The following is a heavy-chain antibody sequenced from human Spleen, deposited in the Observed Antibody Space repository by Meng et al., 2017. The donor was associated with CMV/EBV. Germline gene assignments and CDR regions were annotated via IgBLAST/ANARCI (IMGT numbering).Heavy chain of an antibody. V-gene: IGHV1-2*02. Sequence: QVQLVWSGAELRKPGASVKVSCKASGDTFTDYYMHWVRQAPGQGLEWMGCINPNSGDTNYAQKFQGRVTMTRDTSISTAYMELSRLRSDDTAVYYCTRDAHLTTVTPNWFDPWGQGTLVTVSS. CDR1: GDTFTDYY. D-gene: IGHD4-17*01. J-gene: IGHJ5*02. CDR3: TRDAHLTTVTPNWFDP. CDR2: INPNSGDT.